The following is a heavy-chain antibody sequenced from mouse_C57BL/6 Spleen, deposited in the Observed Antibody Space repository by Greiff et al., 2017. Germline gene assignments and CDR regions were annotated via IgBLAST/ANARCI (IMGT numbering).Heavy chain of an antibody. Sequence: EVKLMESGGGLVQPGGSLSLSCAASGFTFTDYYMSWVRQPPGKALEWLGFIRNKANGYTTEYSASVKGRFTISRDNSQSILYLQMNALRAEDSATYYCARSTMITKAFYYAMDYWGQGTSVTVSS. D-gene: IGHD2-4*01. CDR3: ARSTMITKAFYYAMDY. V-gene: IGHV7-3*01. CDR1: GFTFTDYY. J-gene: IGHJ4*01. CDR2: IRNKANGYTT.